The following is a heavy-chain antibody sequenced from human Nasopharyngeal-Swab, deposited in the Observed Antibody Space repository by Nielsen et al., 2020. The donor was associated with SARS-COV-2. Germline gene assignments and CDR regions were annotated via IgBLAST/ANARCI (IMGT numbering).Heavy chain of an antibody. Sequence: GGSLRLSCAASGFTFSSYSMNWVRQAPGKGLEWVSSISSSSSYIYYADSVKGRFTISRDNAKNSLYLQMNSLRAEDTAVYYCARGIAAAGTLDYWGQGTLVTVSS. V-gene: IGHV3-21*01. CDR1: GFTFSSYS. CDR2: ISSSSSYI. D-gene: IGHD6-13*01. J-gene: IGHJ4*02. CDR3: ARGIAAAGTLDY.